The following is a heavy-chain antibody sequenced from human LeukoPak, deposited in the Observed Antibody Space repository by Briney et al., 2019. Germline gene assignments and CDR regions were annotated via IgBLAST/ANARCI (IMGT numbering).Heavy chain of an antibody. CDR1: GFIFSSYW. V-gene: IGHV3-74*01. J-gene: IGHJ3*02. CDR3: AREDVDIAVAASGAFDI. CDR2: IISDGSSI. D-gene: IGHD6-19*01. Sequence: GGSLRLSCAASGFIFSSYWMHWVRQAPGKGLVWVSRIISDGSSISYADSVKGRFTISRDNAKNTLYLQMNSLRAEDTAVYYCAREDVDIAVAASGAFDIWGQGTMVTVSS.